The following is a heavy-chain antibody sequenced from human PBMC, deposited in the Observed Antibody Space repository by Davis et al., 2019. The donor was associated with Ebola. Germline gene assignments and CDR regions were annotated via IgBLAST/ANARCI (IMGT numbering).Heavy chain of an antibody. CDR1: GGSISSGGYY. V-gene: IGHV4-31*03. CDR2: IYYSGST. Sequence: PSETLSLTCTVSGGSISSGGYYWSWIRQHPGKGLEWIGYIYYSGSTYYNPSLKSRVTISVDTSKNQFSLKLSSVTAADTAVYYCAREGFLELRGFDPWGQGTLVTVSS. CDR3: AREGFLELRGFDP. D-gene: IGHD3-3*01. J-gene: IGHJ5*02.